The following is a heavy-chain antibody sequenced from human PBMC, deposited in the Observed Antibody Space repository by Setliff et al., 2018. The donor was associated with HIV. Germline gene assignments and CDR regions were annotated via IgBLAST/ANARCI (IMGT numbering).Heavy chain of an antibody. CDR2: INHGGDT. Sequence: PSETLSLTCAVYGGSFSGYFWTWIRQPPQKRLEWIGEINHGGDTNYNPSLKSRVTISVDTSKNQFSLKLSSVTAADTAVYYCARVGDFYDGSGHYSVLDAFGMWGQGTKVTVSS. CDR1: GGSFSGYF. V-gene: IGHV4-34*01. CDR3: ARVGDFYDGSGHYSVLDAFGM. D-gene: IGHD3-22*01. J-gene: IGHJ3*02.